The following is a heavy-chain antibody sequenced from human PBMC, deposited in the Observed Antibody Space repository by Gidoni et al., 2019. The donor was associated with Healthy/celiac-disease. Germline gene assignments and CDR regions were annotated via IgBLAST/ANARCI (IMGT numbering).Heavy chain of an antibody. D-gene: IGHD2-15*01. CDR1: GGSFSGYY. J-gene: IGHJ2*01. CDR3: ARGRYCSGGSCYRWYFDL. CDR2: INHSGST. Sequence: QVQLQQWGAGLLKPSETLSLTCAVYGGSFSGYYWRWIRQPPGKGLEWIGEINHSGSTNYNPSLKSRVTISVDTSKNQFSLKLSSVTAADTAVYYCARGRYCSGGSCYRWYFDLWGRGTLVTVSS. V-gene: IGHV4-34*01.